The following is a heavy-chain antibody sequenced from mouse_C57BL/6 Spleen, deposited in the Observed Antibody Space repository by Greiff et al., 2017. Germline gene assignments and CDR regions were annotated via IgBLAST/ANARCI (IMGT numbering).Heavy chain of an antibody. Sequence: VQLQQSGAELVRPGASVTMSCKASGYTFTDYEMHWVKQTPVHGLEWIGAIDPETGGTAYNQKFKGKATLTADKSSSTAYMELRSLTSEDSAVYYGTRSYGRSGSYFDYWGQGTTLTVAS. CDR2: IDPETGGT. CDR1: GYTFTDYE. J-gene: IGHJ2*01. V-gene: IGHV1-15*01. CDR3: TRSYGRSGSYFDY. D-gene: IGHD1-1*01.